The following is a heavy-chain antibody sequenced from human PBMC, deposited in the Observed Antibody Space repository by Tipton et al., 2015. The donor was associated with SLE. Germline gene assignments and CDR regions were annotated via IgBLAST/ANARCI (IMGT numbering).Heavy chain of an antibody. CDR2: IYDTETT. J-gene: IGHJ5*02. V-gene: IGHV4-31*03. CDR3: AREVKSGRYDWFDP. D-gene: IGHD1-26*01. Sequence: TLSLTCTVSGGSISSGNYYWTWIRQHPGKGLEWIGYIYDTETTYYNPSLKSRVTMSIDRSKNHFSLRLRSVSAADTAIYYCAREVKSGRYDWFDPWGQGTLVTFSS. CDR1: GGSISSGNYY.